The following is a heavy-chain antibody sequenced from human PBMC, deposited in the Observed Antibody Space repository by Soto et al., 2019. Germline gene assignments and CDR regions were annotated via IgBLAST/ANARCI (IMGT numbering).Heavy chain of an antibody. V-gene: IGHV1-69*05. D-gene: IGHD6-19*01. J-gene: IGHJ4*02. CDR3: ARTLVAATGEPFDY. Sequence: GASVKVSCKASGGTFSSYAISWVRQAPGQGLEWMGGIIPIFGTANYAQKFQGRVTITSDTSASTAYMELSSLRSEDTAVYYCARTLVAATGEPFDYWGQGTLVTVSS. CDR2: IIPIFGTA. CDR1: GGTFSSYA.